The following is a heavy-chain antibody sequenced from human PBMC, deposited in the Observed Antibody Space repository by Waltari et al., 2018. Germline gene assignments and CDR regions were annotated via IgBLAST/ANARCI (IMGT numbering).Heavy chain of an antibody. CDR1: GFPFRSDW. CDR2: IKQDGSEK. D-gene: IGHD1-1*01. Sequence: EVQLVESGGGLVQPGGSLKVAGPAPGFPFRSDWLRWVRQAPGKGLEWVANIKQDGSEKYYVDSVKGRFTISRDNAKNSLYLQMNSLRAEDTAVYYCARVDPTGAFDYWGQGTLVTVSS. J-gene: IGHJ4*02. V-gene: IGHV3-7*01. CDR3: ARVDPTGAFDY.